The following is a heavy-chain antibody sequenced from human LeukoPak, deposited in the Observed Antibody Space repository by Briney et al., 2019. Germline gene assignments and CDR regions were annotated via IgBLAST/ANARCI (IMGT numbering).Heavy chain of an antibody. CDR2: ISAYNGNT. CDR3: ARVMSVVTMVRGDAFDY. CDR1: GYTFTSYG. Sequence: ASVKVSCEASGYTFTSYGISWVRQAPGQGLEWMGWISAYNGNTNYAQKLQGRVTMTTDTSTSTAYMELRSLRSDDTAVYYCARVMSVVTMVRGDAFDYWGQGTLVTVSS. V-gene: IGHV1-18*01. J-gene: IGHJ4*02. D-gene: IGHD3-10*01.